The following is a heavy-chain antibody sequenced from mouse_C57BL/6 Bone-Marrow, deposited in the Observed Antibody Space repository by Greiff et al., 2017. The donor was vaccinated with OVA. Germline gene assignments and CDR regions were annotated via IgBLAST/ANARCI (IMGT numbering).Heavy chain of an antibody. Sequence: DVKLVESGGGLVKPGGSLKLSCAASGFTFSSYTMSWVRQTPEKRLEWVATISGGGGNTYYPDSVTGRFTISRANAKNTLYLQMSSLRAEDTAVYYCARNRYWYFDVWGTGTTVTVSS. V-gene: IGHV5-9*04. CDR1: GFTFSSYT. CDR2: ISGGGGNT. J-gene: IGHJ1*03. CDR3: ARNRYWYFDV.